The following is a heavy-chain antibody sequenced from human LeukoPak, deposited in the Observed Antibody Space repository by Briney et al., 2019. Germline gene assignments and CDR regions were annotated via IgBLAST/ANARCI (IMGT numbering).Heavy chain of an antibody. Sequence: GGSLRLSCAASGFTFSSYDMHWVRQAPGKGLEWVAVISYDGSNKYYADSVKGRSTISRDNSKNTLYLQMNSLRAEDTAVYYCARSMDSSSYFALDCWGQGTLVTVSS. CDR1: GFTFSSYD. CDR2: ISYDGSNK. J-gene: IGHJ4*02. V-gene: IGHV3-30*03. CDR3: ARSMDSSSYFALDC. D-gene: IGHD3-22*01.